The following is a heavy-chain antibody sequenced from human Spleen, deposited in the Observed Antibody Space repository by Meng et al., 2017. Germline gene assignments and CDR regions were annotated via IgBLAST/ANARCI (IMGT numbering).Heavy chain of an antibody. Sequence: GESLKISCAASGFTFSSYWMSWVRQAPGKGLEWVANIKQDGSEKYYVDSVKGRFTISRDNAKNSLYLQMNSLRGEDTAVYYCARDIVVVVARSYYFDYWGQGTLVTVSS. CDR3: ARDIVVVVARSYYFDY. CDR1: GFTFSSYW. CDR2: IKQDGSEK. D-gene: IGHD2-15*01. J-gene: IGHJ4*02. V-gene: IGHV3-7*01.